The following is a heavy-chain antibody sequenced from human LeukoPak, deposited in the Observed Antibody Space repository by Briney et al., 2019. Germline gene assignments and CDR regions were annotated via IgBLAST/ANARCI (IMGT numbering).Heavy chain of an antibody. CDR2: IYSGGST. J-gene: IGHJ5*02. V-gene: IGHV3-53*01. D-gene: IGHD2-15*01. Sequence: GGSLRLSCAASGFTVSSNYMTWVRQAPGKGLEWVSVIYSGGSTDYADSVKGRFTISRDNSKNTLYLQMNSLRAEDTAVYYCARGGMLRGWFDPWGQGTLVTVSS. CDR1: GFTVSSNY. CDR3: ARGGMLRGWFDP.